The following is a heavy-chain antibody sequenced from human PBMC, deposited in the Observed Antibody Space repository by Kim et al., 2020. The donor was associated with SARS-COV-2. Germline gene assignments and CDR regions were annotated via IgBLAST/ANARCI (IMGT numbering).Heavy chain of an antibody. V-gene: IGHV4-34*01. Sequence: SETLSLTCAVYGGSFSGYYWSWIRQPPGKGLEWIGEINHSGSTNYNPSLKSRVTISVDTSKNQFSLKLSSVTAADTAVYYCARGPITYPSYGRKYYFDYWGQGTLVTVSS. D-gene: IGHD5-18*01. CDR2: INHSGST. CDR1: GGSFSGYY. CDR3: ARGPITYPSYGRKYYFDY. J-gene: IGHJ4*02.